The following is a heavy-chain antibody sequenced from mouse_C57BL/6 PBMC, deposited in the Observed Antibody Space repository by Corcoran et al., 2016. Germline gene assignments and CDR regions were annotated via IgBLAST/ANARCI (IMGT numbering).Heavy chain of an antibody. J-gene: IGHJ3*01. D-gene: IGHD2-3*01. CDR3: ARMMVRACFAY. Sequence: QIQLVQSGPELKKPGEKVKISCKASGYTFTTYGMSWVKQAPGKGLKWMGWINTYSGVPTYADDFKGRFAFSLETYASTAYLQINNLKNEDTATYFCARMMVRACFAYCGQGTLVTVSA. V-gene: IGHV9-3*01. CDR1: GYTFTTYG. CDR2: INTYSGVP.